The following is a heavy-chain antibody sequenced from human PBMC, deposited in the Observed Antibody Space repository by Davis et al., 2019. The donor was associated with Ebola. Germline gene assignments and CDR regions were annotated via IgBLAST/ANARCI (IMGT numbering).Heavy chain of an antibody. CDR1: GGSFSGYY. J-gene: IGHJ5*02. V-gene: IGHV4-34*01. CDR3: ARGYNGWFDP. D-gene: IGHD1-1*01. Sequence: MPSETLSLTCAVYGGSFSGYYWSWIRQPPGKGLEWIGEINHSGSTNYNPSLKSRVTISLDTSKNQFSLKLSSVTAADTAVYYCARGYNGWFDPWGQGTLVTVSS. CDR2: INHSGST.